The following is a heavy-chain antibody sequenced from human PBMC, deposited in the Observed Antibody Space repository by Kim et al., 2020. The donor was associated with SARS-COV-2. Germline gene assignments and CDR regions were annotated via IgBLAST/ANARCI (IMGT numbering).Heavy chain of an antibody. Sequence: NKDEIASVNGRFTISRDNSNNTLFLQMNSLRPEDTAVYYCARGDAYYAMDVWGQGTTVTVSS. J-gene: IGHJ6*02. CDR2: NK. V-gene: IGHV3-30*10. CDR3: ARGDAYYAMDV.